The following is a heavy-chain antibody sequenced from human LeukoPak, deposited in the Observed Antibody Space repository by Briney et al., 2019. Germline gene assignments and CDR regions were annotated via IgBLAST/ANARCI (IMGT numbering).Heavy chain of an antibody. CDR2: ISYDGSNK. J-gene: IGHJ4*02. Sequence: TGRSLRLSCAASGFTFSSYAMHWVRQAPGKGLEWVAVISYDGSNKYYADSVKGRFTISRDNSKNTVFMEMNGLKPEDTALYYCARSEHIVVVTSTPASYWGQGTLVTVSS. V-gene: IGHV3-30-3*01. CDR1: GFTFSSYA. CDR3: ARSEHIVVVTSTPASY. D-gene: IGHD2-21*02.